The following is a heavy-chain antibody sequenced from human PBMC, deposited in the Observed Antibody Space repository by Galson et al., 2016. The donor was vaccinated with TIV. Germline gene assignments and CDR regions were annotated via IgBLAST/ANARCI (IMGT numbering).Heavy chain of an antibody. Sequence: SLRLSCAASGFTFSSYGLHWVRQAPGKGLEWVAFISYDGSDKNYAEVLKGRFTISRDKSKNTLYLQMNSLRAEDTALYYCARVDKSYHMDVWGKGTTVTVSS. D-gene: IGHD3-16*02. J-gene: IGHJ6*03. V-gene: IGHV3-30*03. CDR1: GFTFSSYG. CDR2: ISYDGSDK. CDR3: ARVDKSYHMDV.